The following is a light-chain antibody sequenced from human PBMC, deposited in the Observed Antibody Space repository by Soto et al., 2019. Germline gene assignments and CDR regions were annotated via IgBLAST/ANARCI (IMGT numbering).Light chain of an antibody. V-gene: IGKV1-5*03. CDR1: QSISSW. CDR3: QQYNSYSRT. J-gene: IGKJ1*01. Sequence: DIQMTQSPSTLSASVGDSVTNTCRASQSISSWLAWYQQKPGKAPKLLIYKASSLESGVPSRFSGSGSGTEFTLTISSLQPDDFATYYCQQYNSYSRTFGQGTKVEIE. CDR2: KAS.